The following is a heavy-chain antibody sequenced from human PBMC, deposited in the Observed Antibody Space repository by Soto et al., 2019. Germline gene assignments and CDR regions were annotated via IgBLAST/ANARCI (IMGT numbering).Heavy chain of an antibody. Sequence: SETLSLTCTVSGGFISSYYWSWIRQPAGKGLEWIGRIYTSGSTNYNPSLKSRVTMSVDTSKNQFSLKLSSVTAADTAVYYCAREPFYCTNGVCYFGWFDPWGQGTLVTVSS. CDR3: AREPFYCTNGVCYFGWFDP. CDR1: GGFISSYY. J-gene: IGHJ5*02. CDR2: IYTSGST. D-gene: IGHD2-8*01. V-gene: IGHV4-4*07.